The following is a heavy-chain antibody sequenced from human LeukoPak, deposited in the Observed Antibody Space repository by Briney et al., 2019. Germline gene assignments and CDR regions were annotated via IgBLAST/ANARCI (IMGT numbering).Heavy chain of an antibody. J-gene: IGHJ5*02. Sequence: AGGSLRLSCAASGFTFSSYAMHWVRQAPGKGLEGVAVISYDGSNKYYADSVKGRFTISRDNSKNTLYLQMNSLRAEDTAVYYCARSSRRITIARFDPWGQGTLVTVSS. CDR1: GFTFSSYA. CDR3: ARSSRRITIARFDP. D-gene: IGHD3-3*01. V-gene: IGHV3-30*01. CDR2: ISYDGSNK.